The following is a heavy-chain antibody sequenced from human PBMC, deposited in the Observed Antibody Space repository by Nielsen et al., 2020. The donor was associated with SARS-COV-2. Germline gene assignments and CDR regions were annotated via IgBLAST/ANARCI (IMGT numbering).Heavy chain of an antibody. CDR3: TRGPSRPTLVPAANLLRSHYHYYTMDV. Sequence: GGSLRLSCAASGFTFSGYAMSWVRQAPGKGLEWVSAISGSGGSTYYADSVKGRFTISRDNSKNTLYLQMNSLRPEDTAFYYCTRGPSRPTLVPAANLLRSHYHYYTMDVWGQGTTVTVSS. J-gene: IGHJ6*02. CDR1: GFTFSGYA. V-gene: IGHV3-23*01. CDR2: ISGSGGST. D-gene: IGHD2-2*01.